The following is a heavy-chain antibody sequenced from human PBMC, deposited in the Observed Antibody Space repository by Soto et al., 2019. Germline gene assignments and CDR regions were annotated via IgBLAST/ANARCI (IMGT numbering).Heavy chain of an antibody. CDR3: ARDVGATGD. Sequence: ASVKVSCKASRYTFTGYYMHWVRQAPGQGLEWMGWINPNSGGTNYAQKFQGRVTITRDTSASTAYMELSSLRSEDTAVYYCARDVGATGDWGQGTLVTVSS. V-gene: IGHV1-2*02. J-gene: IGHJ4*02. CDR2: INPNSGGT. CDR1: RYTFTGYY. D-gene: IGHD1-26*01.